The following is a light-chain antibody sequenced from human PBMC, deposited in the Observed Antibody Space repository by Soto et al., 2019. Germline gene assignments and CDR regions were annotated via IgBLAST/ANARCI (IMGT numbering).Light chain of an antibody. CDR1: QAIGTN. Sequence: EIVMTQSPGTLSVSPGERATLSCRASQAIGTNLAWYQQRPGQAPRLLIYSASSRATDIPARFTGRGSGTEFTLTISSLQPEDFAVYFCQQYESSTRTFGQGTKVEIK. CDR2: SAS. CDR3: QQYESSTRT. J-gene: IGKJ1*01. V-gene: IGKV3-15*01.